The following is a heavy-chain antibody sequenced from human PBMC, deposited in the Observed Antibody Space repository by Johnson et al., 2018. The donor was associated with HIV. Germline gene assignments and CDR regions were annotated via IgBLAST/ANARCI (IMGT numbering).Heavy chain of an antibody. D-gene: IGHD6-19*01. CDR1: GFTFSSYA. CDR2: TSFDESNK. J-gene: IGHJ3*02. Sequence: QVQLVESGGGVVQPGRSLRLSCAASGFTFSSYAMHWVRQAPGKGLEWVTCTSFDESNKYYADSVKCRFTISRDNSKNTLYLQLNGLRAEDTAVYYCARIVGLAVAGTAFDIWGQGTMVTVSS. CDR3: ARIVGLAVAGTAFDI. V-gene: IGHV3-30*04.